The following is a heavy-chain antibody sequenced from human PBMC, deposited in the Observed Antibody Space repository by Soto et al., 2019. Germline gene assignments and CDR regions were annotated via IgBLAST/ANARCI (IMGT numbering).Heavy chain of an antibody. D-gene: IGHD3-9*01. CDR1: GFSLRMYA. Sequence: EVQLVESGGGLVQPGGSLRLSCAASGFSLRMYAMHWVRQAPGKGLEYVSSMSGDGGTTGYGNSVKGRFTISRDNSKNTLYLQMGSVRVGDMAVYDCARGLGQIGFDAWGQGNLVTVSS. CDR3: ARGLGQIGFDA. V-gene: IGHV3-64*01. CDR2: MSGDGGTT. J-gene: IGHJ5*02.